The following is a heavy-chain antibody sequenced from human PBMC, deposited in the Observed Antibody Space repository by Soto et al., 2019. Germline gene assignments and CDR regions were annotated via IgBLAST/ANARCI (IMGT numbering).Heavy chain of an antibody. D-gene: IGHD1-7*01. CDR3: ATMGTAATGFYYFDY. CDR2: ISYSGST. Sequence: PSETLSLTXTVSGGSISSGNYYWSWIRQPPGKGLEWIGFISYSGSTYYSASLQSRVTMSVDTSKNQSYLNLSFVTAADTAVYYCATMGTAATGFYYFDYWGKGTLVTVSS. J-gene: IGHJ4*02. V-gene: IGHV4-30-4*01. CDR1: GGSISSGNYY.